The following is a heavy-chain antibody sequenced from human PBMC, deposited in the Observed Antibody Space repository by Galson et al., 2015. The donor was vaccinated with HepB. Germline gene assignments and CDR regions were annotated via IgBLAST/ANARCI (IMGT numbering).Heavy chain of an antibody. CDR1: GYTFTNDW. V-gene: IGHV5-51*01. CDR3: VRHMSGSGSYYLLPFDY. CDR2: TYPRDSNT. D-gene: IGHD3-10*01. Sequence: QSGAEVKKPGESLRISCKTSGYTFTNDWIGWVRQVPEKGLEWMGVTYPRDSNTKYNPSLQGQVAISADTSLSTAYLQWNSLKASDTAIYYCVRHMSGSGSYYLLPFDYWGQGTLVTVSS. J-gene: IGHJ4*02.